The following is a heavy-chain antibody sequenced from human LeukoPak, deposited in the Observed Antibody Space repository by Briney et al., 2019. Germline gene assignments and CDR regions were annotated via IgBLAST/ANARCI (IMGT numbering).Heavy chain of an antibody. CDR3: ARGRGASYSSSWYDF. CDR2: ISYDGSKK. Sequence: PGGSPRLSCAASGFTFSNYAMHWVRQAPGKGLEWVAVISYDGSKKHYADSVKGRFTISRDNSKNTLYLQMNSLNTEDTAVYYCARGRGASYSSSWYDFWGQGTLVTVSS. V-gene: IGHV3-30*04. J-gene: IGHJ5*01. CDR1: GFTFSNYA. D-gene: IGHD6-13*01.